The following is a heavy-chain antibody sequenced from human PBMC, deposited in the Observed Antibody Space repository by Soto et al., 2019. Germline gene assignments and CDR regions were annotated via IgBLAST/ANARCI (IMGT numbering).Heavy chain of an antibody. J-gene: IGHJ6*02. CDR3: ARDRGGGAAAGTPVSYYYYYGMDV. D-gene: IGHD6-13*01. Sequence: SETLSLTCTVSGGSVSSGSYYWSWIRQPPGKGLEWIGYIYYSGSTNYNPSLKSRVTISVDTSKNQFSLKLSPVTAAETAVYYCARDRGGGAAAGTPVSYYYYYGMDVWGQGTTVTVSS. CDR1: GGSVSSGSYY. CDR2: IYYSGST. V-gene: IGHV4-61*01.